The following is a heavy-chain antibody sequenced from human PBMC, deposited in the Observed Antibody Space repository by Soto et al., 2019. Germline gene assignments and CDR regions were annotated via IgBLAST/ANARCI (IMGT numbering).Heavy chain of an antibody. CDR3: ARSERVVVAAYPNWFDP. V-gene: IGHV1-8*01. Sequence: GASVKVSCKASGYTFTSYDINWVRQATGQGLEWMGWMNPNSGNTGYAQKFQGRVTMTRNTSISTAYMELSSLRSEDTAVYYCARSERVVVAAYPNWFDPWGQGTLVTVSS. CDR1: GYTFTSYD. D-gene: IGHD2-15*01. J-gene: IGHJ5*02. CDR2: MNPNSGNT.